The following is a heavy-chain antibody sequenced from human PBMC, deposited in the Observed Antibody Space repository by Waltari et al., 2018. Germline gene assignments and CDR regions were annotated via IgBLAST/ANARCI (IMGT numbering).Heavy chain of an antibody. Sequence: QVQLQQWGAGLLKPSETLSLTCAVHGGSFSGYYWSWIRQPPGKGLEWIGEINHSGSTNYNPSLKSRVTISVDTSKNQFSLKLSSVTAADTAVYYCASDFEAAAGSFDYWGQGTLVTVSS. CDR3: ASDFEAAAGSFDY. CDR2: INHSGST. V-gene: IGHV4-34*01. D-gene: IGHD6-13*01. CDR1: GGSFSGYY. J-gene: IGHJ4*02.